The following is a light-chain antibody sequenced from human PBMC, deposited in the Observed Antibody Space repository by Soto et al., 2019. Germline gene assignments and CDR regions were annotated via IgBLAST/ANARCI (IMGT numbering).Light chain of an antibody. CDR3: QRYGPSPRT. V-gene: IGKV3-20*01. J-gene: IGKJ1*01. CDR1: QSVRSNY. CDR2: GAS. Sequence: EIVLTQSPGTLSLSPGERATLSCRASQSVRSNYLAWYQQKPGQAPRLLIYGASSRATGIPDGFSGSGSGTDFALTNNRRVREDFAVYYCQRYGPSPRTWGEGTKVEIK.